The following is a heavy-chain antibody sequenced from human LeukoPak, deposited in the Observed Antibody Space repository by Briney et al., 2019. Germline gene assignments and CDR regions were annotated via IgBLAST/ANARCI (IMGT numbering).Heavy chain of an antibody. CDR2: INHSGST. D-gene: IGHD1-26*01. J-gene: IGHJ4*02. CDR3: AKARYSGSYYIDY. CDR1: GGSFGGYY. V-gene: IGHV4-34*01. Sequence: SETLSLTCAVYGGSFGGYYWSWIRQPPGKGPEWIGEINHSGSTNYNPSLKSRVTISVDTSKNQFSLKLSSVTAADTAVYYCAKARYSGSYYIDYWGQGTLVTVSS.